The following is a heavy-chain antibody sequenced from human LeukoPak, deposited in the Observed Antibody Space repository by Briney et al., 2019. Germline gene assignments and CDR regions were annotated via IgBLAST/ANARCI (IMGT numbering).Heavy chain of an antibody. CDR3: VRDRLRWPKTDN. D-gene: IGHD4-23*01. CDR1: GYTFTSYD. Sequence: ASVKVSCKASGYTFTSYDINWVRQAPGQGLEWMGWINPNSGGTNYAQKFQGRVTMTRDTSISTAYMELSRLRSDDTAVYYCVRDRLRWPKTDNWGQGTLVTVSS. J-gene: IGHJ4*02. V-gene: IGHV1-2*02. CDR2: INPNSGGT.